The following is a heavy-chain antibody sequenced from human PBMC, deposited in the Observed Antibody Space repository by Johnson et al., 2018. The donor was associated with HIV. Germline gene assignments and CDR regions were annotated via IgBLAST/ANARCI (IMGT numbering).Heavy chain of an antibody. V-gene: IGHV3-20*04. CDR2: INWYGGSI. Sequence: VQLVESGGGVVRPGGSLRLSCAASGFTFDDYGMSWVRQVPGKGLEWVSGINWYGGSIGYAESVKGRFTISRDNAKNSLYLQMNSLRAEDTALYYCARVSCSSTSCLGDGAFDIWGQGTMVTVSS. CDR1: GFTFDDYG. CDR3: ARVSCSSTSCLGDGAFDI. D-gene: IGHD2-2*01. J-gene: IGHJ3*02.